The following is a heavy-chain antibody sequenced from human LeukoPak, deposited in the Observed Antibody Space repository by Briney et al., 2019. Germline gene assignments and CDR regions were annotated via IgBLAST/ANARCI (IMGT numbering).Heavy chain of an antibody. Sequence: SETLSLTCTVSGGSVSSGSYCWSWIRQPPGKGLEWIGYMYYSGSTNYNPSLKSRVTISVETSKNQFSLKLSSVTAADTAVYYCAITDSGSYYLSYWGQGTLVTVSS. J-gene: IGHJ4*02. CDR1: GGSVSSGSYC. V-gene: IGHV4-61*01. D-gene: IGHD1-26*01. CDR2: MYYSGST. CDR3: AITDSGSYYLSY.